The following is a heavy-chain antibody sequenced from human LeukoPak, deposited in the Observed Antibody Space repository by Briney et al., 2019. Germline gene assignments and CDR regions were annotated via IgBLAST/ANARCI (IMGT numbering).Heavy chain of an antibody. CDR2: MFYYGST. D-gene: IGHD1-26*01. Sequence: SETLSLTCTVSGDSISSSNYFWGWIRQPPGKGLEWIGSMFYYGSTYYNASLKSRVTISLDTSKKQFSLKLRSVTAADTAVYYCARTRVGATKGGLYYFDYWGQGTLVSASS. CDR1: GDSISSSNYF. V-gene: IGHV4-39*07. J-gene: IGHJ4*02. CDR3: ARTRVGATKGGLYYFDY.